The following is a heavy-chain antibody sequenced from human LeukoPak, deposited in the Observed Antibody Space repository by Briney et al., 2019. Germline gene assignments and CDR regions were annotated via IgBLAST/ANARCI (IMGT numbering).Heavy chain of an antibody. CDR2: ISSGSSTI. V-gene: IGHV3-48*04. J-gene: IGHJ4*02. D-gene: IGHD5-18*01. CDR3: ARAITNYGYIFDC. Sequence: GGSLRLSCAASGFTFSSYSMNWVRQAPGKGLEWVSYISSGSSTIYYADSVKGRFTVSRDNAKNSLYLQMNSLRAEDTAVYYCARAITNYGYIFDCWGQGTLVTVSS. CDR1: GFTFSSYS.